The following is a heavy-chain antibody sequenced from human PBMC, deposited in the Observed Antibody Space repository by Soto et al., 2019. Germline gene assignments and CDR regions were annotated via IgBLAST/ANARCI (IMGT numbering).Heavy chain of an antibody. D-gene: IGHD4-17*01. Sequence: GGSLRLSCAASGFTFSSYSMNWVRQAPGKGLEWVSYISSSSSTIYYADSVKGRFTISRDNAKNSLYLQMNSLRAEDAAVYYYAGEPRLPEFRGPGTLVSVSS. CDR1: GFTFSSYS. J-gene: IGHJ4*02. CDR3: AGEPRLPEF. CDR2: ISSSSSTI. V-gene: IGHV3-48*01.